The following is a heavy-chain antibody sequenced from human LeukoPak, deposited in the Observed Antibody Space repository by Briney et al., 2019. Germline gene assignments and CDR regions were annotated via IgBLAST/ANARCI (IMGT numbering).Heavy chain of an antibody. CDR3: ARDPNGDYVGAFEM. D-gene: IGHD4-17*01. J-gene: IGHJ3*02. V-gene: IGHV3-23*01. Sequence: PGGSLRLSCAASGFTLSNYAMIWVRQARGRGLEWVSAIRSGGGGTLYADSVKGRFTISRDNSKNTLFLQMNNMRAEDTAVYYCARDPNGDYVGAFEMWGPGTKVTVS. CDR2: IRSGGGGT. CDR1: GFTLSNYA.